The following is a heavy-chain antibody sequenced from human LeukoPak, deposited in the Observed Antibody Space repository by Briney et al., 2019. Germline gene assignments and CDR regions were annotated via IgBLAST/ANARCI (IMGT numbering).Heavy chain of an antibody. CDR2: IYSGGST. D-gene: IGHD4-23*01. CDR3: ARDYGGDGWESRVVFDI. Sequence: PGGSLRLSCAASGFTVSSNFMTWVRQAPGKGLEWVSVIYSGGSTYYADSVKDRFTISRDNSKNMLYLQMNSLRAEDTAVYYCARDYGGDGWESRVVFDIWGQGTMVTVSS. J-gene: IGHJ3*02. CDR1: GFTVSSNF. V-gene: IGHV3-66*01.